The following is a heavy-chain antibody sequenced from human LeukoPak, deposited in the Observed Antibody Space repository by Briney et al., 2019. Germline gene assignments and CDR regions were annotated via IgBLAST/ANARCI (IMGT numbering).Heavy chain of an antibody. CDR2: ISSSGSTI. V-gene: IGHV3-48*04. J-gene: IGHJ4*02. Sequence: PGGSLRLSCAASGFTFSTFAMIWVRQPPGKGLEWVSYISSSGSTIYYADSVKGRFTISRDNAKNSLYLQMNSLRAEDTAVYYCAREYGGSHYWGQGTLVTVSS. CDR1: GFTFSTFA. D-gene: IGHD2-15*01. CDR3: AREYGGSHY.